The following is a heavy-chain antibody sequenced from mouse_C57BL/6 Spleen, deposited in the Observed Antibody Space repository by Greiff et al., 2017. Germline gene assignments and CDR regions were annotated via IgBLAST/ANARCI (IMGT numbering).Heavy chain of an antibody. Sequence: EVKLMESGGGLVQPGGSLKLSCAASGFTFSDYGMAWVRQAPRKGPEWVAFISNLAYSIYYADTVTGRFTISRENAKNTLYLEMSSLRSEDTAMYYCARHRTYAMDYWGQGTSVTVSS. J-gene: IGHJ4*01. CDR1: GFTFSDYG. V-gene: IGHV5-15*01. CDR3: ARHRTYAMDY. CDR2: ISNLAYSI.